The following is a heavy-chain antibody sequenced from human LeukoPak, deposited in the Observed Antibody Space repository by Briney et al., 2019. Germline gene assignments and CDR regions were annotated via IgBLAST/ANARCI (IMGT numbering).Heavy chain of an antibody. CDR2: IYYSGST. CDR3: ARDGRRGSVYY. V-gene: IGHV4-59*01. CDR1: GGSISSYY. D-gene: IGHD3-10*01. Sequence: PSETLSLTCTVSGGSISSYYWSWIRQPPGKGLEWIGYIYYSGSTNYNPSLKSRVTISVDTSKNQFSLKLSSVTAADTAVYYCARDGRRGSVYYWGQGTLVTVSS. J-gene: IGHJ4*02.